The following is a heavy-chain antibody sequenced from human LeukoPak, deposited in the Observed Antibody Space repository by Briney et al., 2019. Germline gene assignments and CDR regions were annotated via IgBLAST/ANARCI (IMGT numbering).Heavy chain of an antibody. J-gene: IGHJ3*02. CDR1: GFTFSSYA. Sequence: IPGGSLRLSCAASGFTFSSYAMSWVRQAPGKGLEWVSSISSSSSYIYYADSVKGRFTISRDNAKNSLYLQMNSLRAEDTAVYYCAREDSSGWGAFDIWGQGTMVTVSS. V-gene: IGHV3-21*01. CDR2: ISSSSSYI. CDR3: AREDSSGWGAFDI. D-gene: IGHD6-19*01.